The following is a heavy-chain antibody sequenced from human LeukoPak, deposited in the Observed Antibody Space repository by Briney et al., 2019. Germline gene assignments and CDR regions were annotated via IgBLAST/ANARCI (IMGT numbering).Heavy chain of an antibody. V-gene: IGHV1-69*01. J-gene: IGHJ1*01. Sequence: ASVKVSCTASGGTFISYAISWVRQAPGQGLEWMGGIIPIFGTANYAQKFQGRVTITADESTSTAYMELSSLRSEDTAVYYCARGKRSYYPIEYFQHWGQGTLVTVSS. CDR1: GGTFISYA. CDR3: ARGKRSYYPIEYFQH. D-gene: IGHD1-26*01. CDR2: IIPIFGTA.